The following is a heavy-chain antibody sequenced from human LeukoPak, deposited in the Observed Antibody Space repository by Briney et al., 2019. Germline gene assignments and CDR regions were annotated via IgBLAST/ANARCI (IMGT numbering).Heavy chain of an antibody. V-gene: IGHV4-61*01. D-gene: IGHD5-18*01. Sequence: NTSETLSLTCTVSGGSVSSDTYYWSWIRQPPGKGLEWIGNIYYGGSTNYNPSLKSRVTISVDTSKNQFSLKLSSVTAADTAVYYCARATASRFDYWGQGTLVTASS. J-gene: IGHJ4*02. CDR2: IYYGGST. CDR3: ARATASRFDY. CDR1: GGSVSSDTYY.